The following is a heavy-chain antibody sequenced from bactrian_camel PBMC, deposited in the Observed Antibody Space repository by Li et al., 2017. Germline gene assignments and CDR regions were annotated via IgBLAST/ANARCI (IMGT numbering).Heavy chain of an antibody. J-gene: IGHJ4*01. CDR3: AAGLWVGNHLEYNY. CDR1: GFRFSNYA. V-gene: IGHV3S31*01. CDR2: IDNGGSLT. Sequence: VQLVESGGGLVQPGGSLTLSCAASGFRFSNYAMSWVRQAPGKGPEWISSIDNGGSLTYYADSVKGRFAISKDNATNTLYLQMNNLKPEDTAMYYCAAGLWVGNHLEYNYWGQGTQVTVS. D-gene: IGHD5*01.